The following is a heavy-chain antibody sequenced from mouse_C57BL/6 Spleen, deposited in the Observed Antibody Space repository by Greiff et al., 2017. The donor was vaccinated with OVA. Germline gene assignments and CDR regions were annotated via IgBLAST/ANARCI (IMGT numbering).Heavy chain of an antibody. J-gene: IGHJ2*01. V-gene: IGHV1-62-2*01. D-gene: IGHD1-1*01. CDR3: ARHEDPHYYGSSPYYFDY. CDR2: FYPGSGSI. CDR1: GYTFTEYT. Sequence: VQLQQSGAELVKPGASVKLSCKASGYTFTEYTIHWVKQRSGQGLEWIGWFYPGSGSIKYNEKFKDKATLTADKSSSTAYMELSRLTSEDSAVYFCARHEDPHYYGSSPYYFDYWGQGTTLTVSS.